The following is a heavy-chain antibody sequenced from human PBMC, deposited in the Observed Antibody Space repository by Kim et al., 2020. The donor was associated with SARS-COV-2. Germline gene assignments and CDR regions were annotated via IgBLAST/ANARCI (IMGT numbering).Heavy chain of an antibody. CDR1: GYTFTNYW. CDR2: IYPGDSDA. V-gene: IGHV5-51*01. D-gene: IGHD6-13*01. CDR3: VRAEGSSWFGTYRTY. Sequence: GESLKISCKTSGYTFTNYWIGWVRQTSGKGLEWMGIIYPGDSDARYNPSFQGQATISVDKFISTAYLQSNGLSASDTALHSCVRAEGSSWFGTYRTYWGQ. J-gene: IGHJ4*02.